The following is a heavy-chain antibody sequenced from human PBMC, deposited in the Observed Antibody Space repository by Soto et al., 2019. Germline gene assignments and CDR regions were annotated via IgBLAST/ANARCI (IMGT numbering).Heavy chain of an antibody. D-gene: IGHD1-26*01. CDR3: AIDRVTSVSYRVNFDY. CDR2: IWYDGSNK. Sequence: QVQLVESGGGVVQPGRSLRLSCAASGFTFSSYGMHWVRQAPGKGLEWVAVIWYDGSNKYYADSVKGRFTISRDNSKNTLYLQMNSLRAEDTAVYYCAIDRVTSVSYRVNFDYWGQGTLVTVSS. CDR1: GFTFSSYG. J-gene: IGHJ4*02. V-gene: IGHV3-33*01.